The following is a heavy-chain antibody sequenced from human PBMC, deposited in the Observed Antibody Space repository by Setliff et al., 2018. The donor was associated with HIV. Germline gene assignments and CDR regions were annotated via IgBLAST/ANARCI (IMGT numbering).Heavy chain of an antibody. CDR1: GSTFSSYA. V-gene: IGHV3-23*01. CDR3: ARDQRWEFPNYFDY. D-gene: IGHD1-26*01. Sequence: PGGSLRLSCAASGSTFSSYAMSWVRQNPGKGLEWVSFISSSAGSTYYSDSVKGRFTISRDNSKNMLYLQMNSLRADDTAVYYCARDQRWEFPNYFDYWGQGALVTVSS. CDR2: ISSSAGST. J-gene: IGHJ4*02.